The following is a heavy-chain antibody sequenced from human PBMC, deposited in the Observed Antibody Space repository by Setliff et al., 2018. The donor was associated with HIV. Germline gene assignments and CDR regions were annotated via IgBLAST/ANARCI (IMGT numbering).Heavy chain of an antibody. V-gene: IGHV4-34*01. J-gene: IGHJ4*02. CDR1: GGSFSDYY. Sequence: PSETLSLTCALYGGSFSDYYWSWIRQPPGMGLEWIGEVNRGRRTNYNSSLKSRVTISIDTSKNQFPLKLSSVTAADTAVYYCARHSPSDYWGQGTLVTVS. CDR3: ARHSPSDY. CDR2: VNRGRRT.